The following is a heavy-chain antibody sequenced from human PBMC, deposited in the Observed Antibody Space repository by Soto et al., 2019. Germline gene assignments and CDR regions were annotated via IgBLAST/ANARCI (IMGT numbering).Heavy chain of an antibody. D-gene: IGHD5-12*01. CDR3: AKDQSVGLHQDYGMHV. CDR1: GFTFSSYG. J-gene: IGHJ6*04. V-gene: IGHV3-30*18. Sequence: QVQLVESGGGVVQPGRSLRLSCAASGFTFSSYGMHWVRRAPGKGLDWVAVIFNDGSGKHYTDSVKGRFTISRDNSKNTLFLQMDSLTTEDTAVYYCAKDQSVGLHQDYGMHVWGKGTTVTVSS. CDR2: IFNDGSGK.